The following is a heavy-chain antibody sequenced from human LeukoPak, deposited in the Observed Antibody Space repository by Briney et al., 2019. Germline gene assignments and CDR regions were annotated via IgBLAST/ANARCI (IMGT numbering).Heavy chain of an antibody. CDR3: AKDWDYGGNYVVVDY. Sequence: GGSLRLSCAASGLTFDDYAMHWVRQAPGKGLEWVSLISGDGGSTYYADSVKGRFTISRDNSKNSLYLQMNSLRTEDTALYYCAKDWDYGGNYVVVDYWGQGTLVTVSS. CDR2: ISGDGGST. J-gene: IGHJ4*02. CDR1: GLTFDDYA. V-gene: IGHV3-43*02. D-gene: IGHD4-23*01.